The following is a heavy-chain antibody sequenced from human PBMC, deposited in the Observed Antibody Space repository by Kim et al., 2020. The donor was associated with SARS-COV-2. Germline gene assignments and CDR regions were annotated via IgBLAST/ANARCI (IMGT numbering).Heavy chain of an antibody. V-gene: IGHV1-2*02. CDR3: ARGPSVPAARVDY. J-gene: IGHJ4*02. D-gene: IGHD2-2*01. Sequence: NFPQQFQGRVTMTTDTSMSAAYMELSSLTSADTAVYYCARGPSVPAARVDYWGQGTLVTVSS.